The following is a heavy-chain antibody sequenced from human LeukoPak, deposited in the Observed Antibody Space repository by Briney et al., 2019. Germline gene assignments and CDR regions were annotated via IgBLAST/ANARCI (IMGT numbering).Heavy chain of an antibody. CDR2: INTDTGNP. J-gene: IGHJ3*01. V-gene: IGHV7-4-1*02. D-gene: IGHD1-20*01. Sequence: ATVKVSCKASGYTFTDYPMNWVRQAPGQGLEWMGWINTDTGNPTYAQGFTGHYVFSLDTSVSTAYLQIISLKAEDTAVYYCARAGLTGSKVAFDVWGQGTMVTVSS. CDR1: GYTFTDYP. CDR3: ARAGLTGSKVAFDV.